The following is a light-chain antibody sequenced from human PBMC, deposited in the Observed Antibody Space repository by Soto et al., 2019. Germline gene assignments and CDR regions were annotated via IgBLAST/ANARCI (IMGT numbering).Light chain of an antibody. CDR2: DKN. Sequence: QSALTQPASVSGSPGQKVIISCSGSSSNIGSNYVSWYQQLPGTAPKLLIYDKNERPSGIPDRFSASKSGTSATLGITGLQTGDEADYYCGAWDHSLNVGVFGGGTKLTVL. CDR1: SSNIGSNY. J-gene: IGLJ3*02. V-gene: IGLV1-51*01. CDR3: GAWDHSLNVGV.